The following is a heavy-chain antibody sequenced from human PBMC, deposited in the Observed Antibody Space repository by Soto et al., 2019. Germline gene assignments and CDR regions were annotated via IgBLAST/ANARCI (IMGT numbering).Heavy chain of an antibody. D-gene: IGHD2-2*01. Sequence: QVQLVQSGAEVKKPGASVKVSCKASGYTFTSYGISWVRQAPGQGLEWMGWISAYNGNTNYAQKLQGRVTMTTDTSTSTAYMELRSLRSDDTAVYYCASGYCSSTSCYWAYYYYGMDVWGQGTTVTVSS. V-gene: IGHV1-18*04. CDR3: ASGYCSSTSCYWAYYYYGMDV. CDR2: ISAYNGNT. CDR1: GYTFTSYG. J-gene: IGHJ6*02.